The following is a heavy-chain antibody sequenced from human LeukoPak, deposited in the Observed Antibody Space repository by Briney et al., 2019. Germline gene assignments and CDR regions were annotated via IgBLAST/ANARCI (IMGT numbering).Heavy chain of an antibody. J-gene: IGHJ3*02. Sequence: ASVKVSCKASGYTFTGYYMHWVRQAPGQGLEWMGRINPNSGGTNYAQKFQGRFTMTRDTSISTAYMELSRLRSDDTAVYYCARALRARDAFDIWGQGTMVTVSS. CDR1: GYTFTGYY. D-gene: IGHD3-16*01. CDR3: ARALRARDAFDI. V-gene: IGHV1-2*06. CDR2: INPNSGGT.